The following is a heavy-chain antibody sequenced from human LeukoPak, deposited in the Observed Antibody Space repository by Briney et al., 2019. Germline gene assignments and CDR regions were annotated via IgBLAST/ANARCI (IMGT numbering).Heavy chain of an antibody. J-gene: IGHJ4*02. Sequence: GGSLRLSCAASGFSFSSYWMHWVRQDPGKGLVWVSRINADGGSTSSADSVKGRFTVTRDNAKNTLYLQMNSLRAEDTAVYYCARDSSSLSYWGQGTLVTVSS. CDR1: GFSFSSYW. CDR2: INADGGST. CDR3: ARDSSSLSY. D-gene: IGHD6-19*01. V-gene: IGHV3-74*01.